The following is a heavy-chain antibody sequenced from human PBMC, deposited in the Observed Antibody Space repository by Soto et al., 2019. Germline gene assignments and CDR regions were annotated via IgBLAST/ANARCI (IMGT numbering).Heavy chain of an antibody. V-gene: IGHV4-31*03. CDR1: GGSISSGGYY. Sequence: SETLSLTCTVSGGSISSGGYYWSWIRQHPGKGLEWIGYIYYSGSTYYNPSLKSRVTISVDTSKNQFSLKLSSVTAADTAVYYCARTPRLFSTYYYYYMDVWGKGTTVTVSS. D-gene: IGHD3-22*01. J-gene: IGHJ6*03. CDR3: ARTPRLFSTYYYYYMDV. CDR2: IYYSGST.